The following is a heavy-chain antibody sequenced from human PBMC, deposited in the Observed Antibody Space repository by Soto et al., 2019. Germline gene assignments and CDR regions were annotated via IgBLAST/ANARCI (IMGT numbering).Heavy chain of an antibody. J-gene: IGHJ4*02. CDR3: ARDRCDTTSCYECDY. CDR2: ISPSGGIT. CDR1: GYTFTSYY. D-gene: IGHD2-2*01. V-gene: IGHV1-46*01. Sequence: VKVSFKASGYTFTSYYIHWVRQAPGQGLEWMGIISPSGGITRFAQKFQGRVTLTRDTSANTVYMELSSLRSDDTAVYYCARDRCDTTSCYECDYWGQGTLVTVSS.